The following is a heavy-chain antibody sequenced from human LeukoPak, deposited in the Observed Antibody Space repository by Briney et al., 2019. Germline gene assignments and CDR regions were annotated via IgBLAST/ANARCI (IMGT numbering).Heavy chain of an antibody. CDR2: ISSSGSTI. CDR1: GFTFSSYE. V-gene: IGHV3-48*03. CDR3: ARLRGGGSGYYYDAFDI. D-gene: IGHD3-22*01. Sequence: PGGSLRLSCAASGFTFSSYEMNWVRQAPGKGLEWVSYISSSGSTIYYADSVKGGFTISRDNAKNSLYLQMNSLRAEDTAVYYCARLRGGGSGYYYDAFDIWGQGTMVTVSS. J-gene: IGHJ3*02.